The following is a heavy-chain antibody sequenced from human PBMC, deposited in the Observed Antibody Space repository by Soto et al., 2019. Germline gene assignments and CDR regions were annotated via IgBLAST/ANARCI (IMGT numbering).Heavy chain of an antibody. D-gene: IGHD6-19*01. V-gene: IGHV3-23*01. CDR3: AKEEAVAGLDY. Sequence: VGSLILSCAWSGCPFSSYAMILVRQAPGKGLEWVSAISGSGGSTYYADSVKGRFTISRDNSKNTLYLQMNSLRAEDTAVYYCAKEEAVAGLDYWGQGTLVNVAS. CDR1: GCPFSSYA. CDR2: ISGSGGST. J-gene: IGHJ4*02.